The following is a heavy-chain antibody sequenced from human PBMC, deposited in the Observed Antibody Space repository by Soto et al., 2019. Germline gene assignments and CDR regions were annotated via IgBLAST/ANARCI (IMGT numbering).Heavy chain of an antibody. Sequence: PSETLSLTCNVSGGSITGYHWSWIGQPPGKGLEWIGYISNSGSTNYNPSLESRVTISVDTSKNQFSLKLSFVTAADTAVYYCARVTSSWGLVSYFDYWGQGTLVTVSS. CDR2: ISNSGST. V-gene: IGHV4-59*01. D-gene: IGHD6-13*01. CDR3: ARVTSSWGLVSYFDY. CDR1: GGSITGYH. J-gene: IGHJ4*02.